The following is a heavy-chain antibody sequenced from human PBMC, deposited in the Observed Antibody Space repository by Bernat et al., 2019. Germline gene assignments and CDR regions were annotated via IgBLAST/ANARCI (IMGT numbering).Heavy chain of an antibody. CDR1: GFTFRRYG. D-gene: IGHD2-15*01. Sequence: QVQLVESGGGVVQPGRSLRLSCTASGFTFRRYGMHWVRQSPGKGLEWVAVISYDGSNKYYADSVKGRFTISRDNSKNTLYLQMNSLRAEDTAVYYCARWGGVVVAATGVHGMDVWGQGTTVTVSS. CDR2: ISYDGSNK. J-gene: IGHJ6*02. V-gene: IGHV3-30*03. CDR3: ARWGGVVVAATGVHGMDV.